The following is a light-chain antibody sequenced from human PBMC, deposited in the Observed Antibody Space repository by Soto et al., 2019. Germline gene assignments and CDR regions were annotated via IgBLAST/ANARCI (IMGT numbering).Light chain of an antibody. V-gene: IGKV1-5*01. CDR2: DAS. J-gene: IGKJ1*01. CDR3: QQYNTYSA. CDR1: QSVSNW. Sequence: DIQMTQSPSTLSGSVGDRFTITCRAIQSVSNWLAWYQQKRGKAPELLIYDASILKSGVTSRFSGSGSGTEFTLTISSLQPDDFATYYCQQYNTYSAFGQGTKVDIK.